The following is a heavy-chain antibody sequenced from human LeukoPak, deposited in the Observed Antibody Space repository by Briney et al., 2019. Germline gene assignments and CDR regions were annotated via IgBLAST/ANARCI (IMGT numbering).Heavy chain of an antibody. CDR1: GGSISSGGYY. Sequence: SETLSLTCTVSGGSISSGGYYWRWIRQHPGKGLEWIGYIYYSGSTYYNPSLKSRVTISVDTSKNQFSLKLSSVTAADTAVYYCARARDYGGNWHYYYYMDVWGKGTTVTVSS. J-gene: IGHJ6*03. V-gene: IGHV4-31*03. CDR2: IYYSGST. CDR3: ARARDYGGNWHYYYYMDV. D-gene: IGHD4-23*01.